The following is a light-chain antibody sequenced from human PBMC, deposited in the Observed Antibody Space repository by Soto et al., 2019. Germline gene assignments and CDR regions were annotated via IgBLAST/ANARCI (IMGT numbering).Light chain of an antibody. J-gene: IGKJ2*01. V-gene: IGKV3-20*01. CDR3: QHYHNFPRT. CDR1: QSITSAS. Sequence: EIVLTQSPGTLSLSPGERATLSCRASQSITSASLAWYQRKPGQAPRLLIYAASARATGIPDRFSGSDSGTDITLAISNLQPEEFGLYYWQHYHNFPRTFGQGTKLEIK. CDR2: AAS.